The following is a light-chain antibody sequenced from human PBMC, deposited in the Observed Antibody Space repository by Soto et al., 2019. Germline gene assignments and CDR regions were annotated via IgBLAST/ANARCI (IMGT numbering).Light chain of an antibody. CDR3: QQYHDLPQT. CDR1: QSVRSNY. V-gene: IGKV3-20*01. Sequence: EIELTQSPGTLSLSPGERATLSCRASQSVRSNYLAWYQQKPGQAPRLLIYNSSTRATGIPDRFSGSGSGTDFTLTISRLEPEDFALYYGQQYHDLPQTFGQGTQVEIK. J-gene: IGKJ1*01. CDR2: NSS.